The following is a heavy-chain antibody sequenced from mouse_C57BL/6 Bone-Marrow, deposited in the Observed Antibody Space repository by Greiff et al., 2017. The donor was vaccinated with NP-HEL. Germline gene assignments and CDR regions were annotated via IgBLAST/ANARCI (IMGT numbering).Heavy chain of an antibody. CDR1: GYTFTSYG. V-gene: IGHV1-81*01. J-gene: IGHJ2*01. D-gene: IGHD1-1*01. Sequence: QVHVKQSGAELARPGASVKLSCKASGYTFTSYGISWVKQRTGQGLEWIGEIYPRSGNTYYNEKFKGKATLTADKSSSTAYMELRSLTSEDSAVYFCARKGYGSSYGYFDYWGQGTTLTVSS. CDR2: IYPRSGNT. CDR3: ARKGYGSSYGYFDY.